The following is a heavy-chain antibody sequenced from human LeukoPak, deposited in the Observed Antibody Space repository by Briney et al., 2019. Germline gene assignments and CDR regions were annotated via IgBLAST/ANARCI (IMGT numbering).Heavy chain of an antibody. CDR2: IYHSGST. V-gene: IGHV4-38-2*02. CDR3: ARASHCSSTSCYTHYYYYYMDV. D-gene: IGHD2-2*02. J-gene: IGHJ6*03. CDR1: GYSISSGYY. Sequence: PSETLSLTCTVSGYSISSGYYWGWIRPPPGKGLEWIGSIYHSGSTYYNPSLKSRVTISVDTSKNQFSLKLSSVTAADTAVYYCARASHCSSTSCYTHYYYYYMDVWGKGTTVTVSS.